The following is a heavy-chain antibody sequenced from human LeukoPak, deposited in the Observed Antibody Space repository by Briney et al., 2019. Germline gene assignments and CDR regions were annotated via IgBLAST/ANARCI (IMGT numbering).Heavy chain of an antibody. Sequence: ASVKVPCKASGYTFTSYDINWVRQATGQGLEWMGWMNPNSGNTGYAQKFQGRVTMTRNTSICTAYMELSSLRSEDTAVYYCARSYCSGGSCYSRYYYYMDVWGKGTTVTVSS. J-gene: IGHJ6*03. D-gene: IGHD2-15*01. CDR3: ARSYCSGGSCYSRYYYYMDV. CDR2: MNPNSGNT. V-gene: IGHV1-8*01. CDR1: GYTFTSYD.